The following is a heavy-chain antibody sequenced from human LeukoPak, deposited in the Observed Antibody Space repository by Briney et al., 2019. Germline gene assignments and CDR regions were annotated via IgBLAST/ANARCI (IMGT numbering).Heavy chain of an antibody. D-gene: IGHD6-13*01. J-gene: IGHJ4*02. CDR2: IIPIFGTA. CDR3: ASGISSSWTVGRFDY. CDR1: GGTFSSYA. V-gene: IGHV1-69*06. Sequence: SVKVSCKASGGTFSSYAISWVRQAPGQGLEWMGGIIPIFGTANYAQKFQGRVTITADKSTSTAYMELSSLRSEDTAVYYCASGISSSWTVGRFDYWGQGILVTVSS.